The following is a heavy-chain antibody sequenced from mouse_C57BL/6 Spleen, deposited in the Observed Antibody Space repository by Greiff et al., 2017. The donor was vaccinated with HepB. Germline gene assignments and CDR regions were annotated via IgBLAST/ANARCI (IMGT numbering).Heavy chain of an antibody. Sequence: EVQGVESGGGLVKPGGSLKLSCAASGFTFSSYAMSWVRQTPEKRLEWVATISDGGSYTYYPDNVKGRFTISRDNAKNNLYLQMSHLKSEDTAMYYCARDLYYYGRPYFDYWGQGTTLTVSS. CDR3: ARDLYYYGRPYFDY. CDR2: ISDGGSYT. J-gene: IGHJ2*01. V-gene: IGHV5-4*01. D-gene: IGHD1-1*01. CDR1: GFTFSSYA.